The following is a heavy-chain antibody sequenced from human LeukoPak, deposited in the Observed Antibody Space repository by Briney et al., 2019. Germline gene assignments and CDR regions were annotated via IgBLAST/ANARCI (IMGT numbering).Heavy chain of an antibody. Sequence: GGSLRLSCAASGFTFSSYSMNWVRQAPGKGLEWVSSISSSSSYIYYADSVKGRFTIPRDNAKNSLYLQMNSLRAEDTAVYYCARVPATVSDEYFQHWGQGTLVTVSS. J-gene: IGHJ1*01. CDR3: ARVPATVSDEYFQH. V-gene: IGHV3-21*01. CDR1: GFTFSSYS. D-gene: IGHD4-17*01. CDR2: ISSSSSYI.